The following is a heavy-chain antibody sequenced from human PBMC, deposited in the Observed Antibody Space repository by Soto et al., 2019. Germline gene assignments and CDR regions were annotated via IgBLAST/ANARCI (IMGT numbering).Heavy chain of an antibody. CDR1: GGTFSSYA. Sequence: SVKVSCKASGGTFSSYAISWVRQAPGQGLEWMGGIIPIFGTANYAQKFQGRVTITADKSTSTACMELSSLRSEDTAVYYCASPNYGGNGARNYYYYYGMDVWGQGTTVTVSS. CDR2: IIPIFGTA. V-gene: IGHV1-69*06. J-gene: IGHJ6*02. CDR3: ASPNYGGNGARNYYYYYGMDV. D-gene: IGHD4-17*01.